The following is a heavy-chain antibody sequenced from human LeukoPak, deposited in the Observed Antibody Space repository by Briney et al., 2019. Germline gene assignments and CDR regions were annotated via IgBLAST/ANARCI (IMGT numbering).Heavy chain of an antibody. J-gene: IGHJ4*02. CDR2: IKQDGSKK. CDR1: GFIFSTYS. Sequence: PGGSLRLSCAASGFIFSTYSMNWVRKAPGKGLEWVANIKQDGSKKSYVDSVKGRFTISRDNAKNSLYLQMNSLRAEDTAIYYCTRVGYIDEGIDYGGQGTLVTVSS. CDR3: TRVGYIDEGIDY. V-gene: IGHV3-7*04. D-gene: IGHD5-24*01.